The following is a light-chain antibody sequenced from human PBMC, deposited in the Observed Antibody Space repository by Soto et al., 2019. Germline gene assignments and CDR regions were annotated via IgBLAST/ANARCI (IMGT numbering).Light chain of an antibody. CDR2: SAS. CDR1: QRFSSSN. V-gene: IGKV3-20*01. J-gene: IGKJ4*01. Sequence: EVVLTQSPGTLSLSPGERATLSCRASQRFSSSNLAWYQHKPGQPPKLIVYSASRRATGIPDRFSGSGSGTDFTLTISRLEPEDFALYDCQRYGGSPPVTFGGGTKVDIK. CDR3: QRYGGSPPVT.